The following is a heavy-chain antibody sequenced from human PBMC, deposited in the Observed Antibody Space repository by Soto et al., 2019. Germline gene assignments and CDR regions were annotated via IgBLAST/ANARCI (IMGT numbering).Heavy chain of an antibody. CDR3: ARAGSPFDSDSSGYWGFDH. J-gene: IGHJ4*02. CDR2: VYSGGTT. CDR1: GFAVSNNY. V-gene: IGHV3-53*01. Sequence: GGSLRLSCVASGFAVSNNYMNWVRQAPGKGLEWDSVVYSGGTTYYADSVRGRFTVSRDDSKNTLFLQMSSLRAEDTAVYYCARAGSPFDSDSSGYWGFDHWGLGTLVTVSS. D-gene: IGHD3-22*01.